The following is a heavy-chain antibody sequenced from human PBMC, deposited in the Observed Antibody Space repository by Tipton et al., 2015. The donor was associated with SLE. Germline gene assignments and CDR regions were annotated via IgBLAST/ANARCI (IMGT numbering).Heavy chain of an antibody. J-gene: IGHJ6*02. V-gene: IGHV3-23*01. Sequence: SLRLSCAASGFTFSSYAMSWVRQAPGKGLEWVSAISGSGGSTYYADSVKGRFTISRGNSKNTLYLQMNSLRAEDTAVYYCAKDLGFDYYGSGSRYYYYYGMDVWGQGTTVTVSS. CDR1: GFTFSSYA. CDR2: ISGSGGST. CDR3: AKDLGFDYYGSGSRYYYYYGMDV. D-gene: IGHD3-10*01.